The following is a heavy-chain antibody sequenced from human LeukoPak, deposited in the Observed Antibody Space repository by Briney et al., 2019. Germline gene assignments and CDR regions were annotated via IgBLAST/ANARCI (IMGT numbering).Heavy chain of an antibody. CDR2: IVVGSGNT. V-gene: IGHV1-58*02. Sequence: SVKVSCKASGFTFTSSAMQWVRQARGQRLEWIGWIVVGSGNTNYAQKFQERVTISRDMSTSTAYMELSSLRSEDTAVYYCARVVVGATSGNPYYFDYWGQGTLVTVSS. D-gene: IGHD1-26*01. J-gene: IGHJ4*02. CDR1: GFTFTSSA. CDR3: ARVVVGATSGNPYYFDY.